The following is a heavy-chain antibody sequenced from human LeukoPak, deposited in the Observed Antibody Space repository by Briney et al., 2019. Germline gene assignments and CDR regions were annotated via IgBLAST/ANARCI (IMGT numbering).Heavy chain of an antibody. D-gene: IGHD3-22*01. CDR2: IRSKASSYAT. CDR3: TRLNDSSAYLYDSYAMDV. CDR1: GFSFSGSA. V-gene: IGHV3-73*01. J-gene: IGHJ6*02. Sequence: GGSLRLSCAASGFSFSGSAMHWVRQASGKGLEWVGRIRSKASSYATAYAASVIGRFTISRDDSKNTAYPQMNSLKTEDTAVYYCTRLNDSSAYLYDSYAMDVWGQGTTVTVSS.